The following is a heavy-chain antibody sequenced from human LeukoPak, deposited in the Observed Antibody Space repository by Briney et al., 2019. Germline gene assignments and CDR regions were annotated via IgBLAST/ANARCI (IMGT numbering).Heavy chain of an antibody. V-gene: IGHV3-23*01. CDR1: GFTFSSYS. CDR3: AHQVPPNDEFFDH. CDR2: ISNTGRAT. Sequence: GGSLRLSCVASGFTFSSYSMHWVRQAPGEGLEWLSGISNTGRATDYADSIKGRFTISRDNSKNTVFLQMNSLRAEHTAEYFCAHQVPPNDEFFDHWGQGTLVSVSS. J-gene: IGHJ5*02.